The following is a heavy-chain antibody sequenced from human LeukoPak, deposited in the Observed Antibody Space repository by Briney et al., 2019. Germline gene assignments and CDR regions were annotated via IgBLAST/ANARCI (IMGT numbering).Heavy chain of an antibody. J-gene: IGHJ4*02. CDR2: INHSGST. CDR3: ARAAPLGYCSSTSCYGVDY. D-gene: IGHD2-2*01. Sequence: SETLSLTCAVYGGSFSGYYWSWIRQPPGKGLEWIGEINHSGSTNYNPSLKSRVTMSVDTSKNQFSLKLSSATAADTAVYYCARAAPLGYCSSTSCYGVDYWGQGTLVTVSS. V-gene: IGHV4-34*01. CDR1: GGSFSGYY.